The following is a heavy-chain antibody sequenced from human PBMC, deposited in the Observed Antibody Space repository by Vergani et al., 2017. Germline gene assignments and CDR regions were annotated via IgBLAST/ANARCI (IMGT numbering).Heavy chain of an antibody. J-gene: IGHJ4*02. V-gene: IGHV3-23*01. CDR1: GFTFSSYA. Sequence: EVQLLESGGGLVQPGGSLRLSCAASGFTFSSYAMSWVRQAPGKGLEWVSAISGSGGSTYYADSVKGRFTISRDNSKNSLYLQRNSLRAEDTALYYCAKGPRAHYYDSNGYIDYWGQGTLVTVSS. CDR3: AKGPRAHYYDSNGYIDY. D-gene: IGHD3-22*01. CDR2: ISGSGGST.